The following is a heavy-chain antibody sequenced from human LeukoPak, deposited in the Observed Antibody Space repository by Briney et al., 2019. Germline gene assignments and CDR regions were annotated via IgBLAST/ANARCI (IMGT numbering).Heavy chain of an antibody. V-gene: IGHV4-59*08. J-gene: IGHJ4*02. D-gene: IGHD1-26*01. CDR3: ARQDGIVGANALVH. CDR1: GGSISSYY. Sequence: PSETLSLTCTVSGGSISSYYWSWIRQPPGKGLESIGYIYYSGSTNYNPSLKRRVTISVDTSNNQVSLKLRSVTAADTAVYYCARQDGIVGANALVHWGQGILVTVSS. CDR2: IYYSGST.